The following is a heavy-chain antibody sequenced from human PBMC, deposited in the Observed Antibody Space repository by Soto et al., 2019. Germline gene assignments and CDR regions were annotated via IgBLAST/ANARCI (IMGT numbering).Heavy chain of an antibody. V-gene: IGHV4-59*01. CDR2: IYYSGST. CDR1: GGSISSYY. J-gene: IGHJ4*02. CDR3: ARSAPDLDFDY. Sequence: SETLSLTCTVSGGSISSYYWSWVRQPPGKGLEWIGYIYYSGSTDYNPSLKSRVSMSVDPSKNQFSLKLSSVTAADTAVYYCARSAPDLDFDYWGQGTLVTVSS.